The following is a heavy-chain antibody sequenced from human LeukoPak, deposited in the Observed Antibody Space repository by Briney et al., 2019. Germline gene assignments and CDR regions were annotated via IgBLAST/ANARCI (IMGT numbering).Heavy chain of an antibody. V-gene: IGHV3-23*01. CDR3: ARETVAGPNFDY. J-gene: IGHJ4*02. CDR2: ISGSGSST. Sequence: GGSLRLSCAASGFTFSNYAMNWVRQAPGKGLEWVSAISGSGSSTYSTDSVKGRFTISRDNSKNTLYLQMSSLRAEDTAVYYCARETVAGPNFDYWGQGTLVTVSS. CDR1: GFTFSNYA. D-gene: IGHD6-19*01.